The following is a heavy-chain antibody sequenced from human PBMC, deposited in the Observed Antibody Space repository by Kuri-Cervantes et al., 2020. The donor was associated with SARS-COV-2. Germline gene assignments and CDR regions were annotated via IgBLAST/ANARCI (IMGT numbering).Heavy chain of an antibody. D-gene: IGHD3-22*01. CDR1: GYTFTSYD. J-gene: IGHJ3*02. CDR3: ARGYYDDDSGYSDAFDI. V-gene: IGHV1-8*01. CDR2: MNPNSGNT. Sequence: ASVTVSCKASGYTFTSYDINWVRQATGQGLEWMGWMNPNSGNTGYVQKFQGRVTMTRNTSISTAYMELSSLRSEDTAVYYCARGYYDDDSGYSDAFDIWGQGTRVTVSS.